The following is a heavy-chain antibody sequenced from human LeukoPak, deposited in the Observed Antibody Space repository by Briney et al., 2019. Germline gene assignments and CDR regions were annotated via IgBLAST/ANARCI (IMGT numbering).Heavy chain of an antibody. CDR1: GFTFGDYA. Sequence: GSLRLSCTASGFTFGDYAMSWIRQPAGKGLEWIGRIYTSGSTNYNPSLKSRVTMSVDTSKNQFSLKLSSVTAADTAVYYCARVEGRNWNDSGDNWFDPWGQGTLVTVSS. D-gene: IGHD1-1*01. V-gene: IGHV4-4*07. CDR3: ARVEGRNWNDSGDNWFDP. CDR2: IYTSGST. J-gene: IGHJ5*02.